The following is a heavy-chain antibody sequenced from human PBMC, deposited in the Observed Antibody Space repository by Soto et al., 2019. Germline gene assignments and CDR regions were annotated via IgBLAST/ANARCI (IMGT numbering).Heavy chain of an antibody. Sequence: GGSLRLSCAASGFTFSNYAMTWVRQAPGKGLEWVSGISGNEHSADSVKGRFTISRDNSEDTLYLQMNSLIVEDTAVYFCAKDTFYHDSSGYYIFEFWGQGALVTVSS. CDR1: GFTFSNYA. J-gene: IGHJ4*02. V-gene: IGHV3-23*01. CDR2: ISGNE. D-gene: IGHD3-22*01. CDR3: AKDTFYHDSSGYYIFEF.